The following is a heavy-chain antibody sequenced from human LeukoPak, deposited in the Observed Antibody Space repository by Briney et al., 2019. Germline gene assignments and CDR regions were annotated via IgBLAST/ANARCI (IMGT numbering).Heavy chain of an antibody. CDR2: NSAYNGNT. Sequence: ASVNVSCKASGYTFTTYGISWVRQAPGQGLEWMGWNSAYNGNTNYAQKLQGRVTMTTDTSTSTAYMELRSLRSDDTAVYYCASGYCSGSSCYSLLDFWGQGTLVTVSS. CDR1: GYTFTTYG. V-gene: IGHV1-18*01. D-gene: IGHD2-15*01. J-gene: IGHJ4*02. CDR3: ASGYCSGSSCYSLLDF.